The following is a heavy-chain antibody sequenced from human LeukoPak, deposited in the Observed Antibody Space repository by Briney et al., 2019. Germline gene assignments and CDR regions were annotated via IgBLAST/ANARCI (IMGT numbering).Heavy chain of an antibody. Sequence: SETLSLTCTVSGGSTSSYYWGWIRQPPGKGLEWIGYFYYSGSTNYNPSLKSRVTISVDTSKNQFSLKLSSVTAADTAVYYCARHQYGDWSFDYWGQGTLVTVSS. D-gene: IGHD4-17*01. CDR2: FYYSGST. V-gene: IGHV4-59*08. CDR3: ARHQYGDWSFDY. CDR1: GGSTSSYY. J-gene: IGHJ4*01.